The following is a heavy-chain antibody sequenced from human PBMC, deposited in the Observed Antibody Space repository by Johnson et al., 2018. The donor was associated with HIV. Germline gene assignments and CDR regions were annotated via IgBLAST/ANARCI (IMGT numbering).Heavy chain of an antibody. CDR2: INWNGGST. CDR3: ARDPGSSSWYPCPDGFES. CDR1: GFTFDDYG. D-gene: IGHD6-13*01. Sequence: EVQLVESGGGVVRPGGSLRLSCAASGFTFDDYGMSWVRQTPGKGLEWVAGINWNGGSTGYADSVKGRLTISRDNANKSLCLQMNSLRAEDTAVYYCARDPGSSSWYPCPDGFESRGQGTMVTVSS. J-gene: IGHJ3*02. V-gene: IGHV3-20*04.